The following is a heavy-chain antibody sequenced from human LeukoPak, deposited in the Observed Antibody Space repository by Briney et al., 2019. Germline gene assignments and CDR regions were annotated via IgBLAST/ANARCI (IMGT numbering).Heavy chain of an antibody. CDR1: GFTLSSFG. CDR3: ARGDGGDTGAFDI. J-gene: IGHJ3*02. CDR2: ISDDGSNR. V-gene: IGHV3-30*03. D-gene: IGHD2-21*02. Sequence: GGSLRLSCTASGFTLSSFGMHWVRQAPGKGLEWVAVISDDGSNRYYADSVKGRFTISRDNSKNTLYLQMNSLRDEDTAVYYCARGDGGDTGAFDIWGQGTMVTVSS.